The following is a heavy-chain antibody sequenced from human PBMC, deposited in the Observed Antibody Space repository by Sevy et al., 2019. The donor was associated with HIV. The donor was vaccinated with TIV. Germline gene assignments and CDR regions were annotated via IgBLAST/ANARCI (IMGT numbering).Heavy chain of an antibody. V-gene: IGHV3-11*01. J-gene: IGHJ4*02. CDR2: ISSGGSNK. CDR3: ARVRYNYGSYYFDY. D-gene: IGHD5-18*01. Sequence: LGGSLRLSCAASTFTFSDYYMTWIRQAPGKGLEWVSHISSGGSNKYYADSVKGRFTISRDNAKNSLYLQMYSLRVEDTALYYCARVRYNYGSYYFDYWGQGTLVTVSS. CDR1: TFTFSDYY.